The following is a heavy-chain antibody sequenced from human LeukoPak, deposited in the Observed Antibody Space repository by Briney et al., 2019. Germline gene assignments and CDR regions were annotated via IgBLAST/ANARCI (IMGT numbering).Heavy chain of an antibody. D-gene: IGHD3-10*01. V-gene: IGHV4-39*01. CDR3: ARHEVPETYYYGSGSYRAMSTSSNFDY. CDR2: IYYSGST. J-gene: IGHJ4*02. CDR1: GGSISSSSYY. Sequence: SETLSLTCTVSGGSISSSSYYWGWIRQPPGKGLEWIGSIYYSGSTYYNPSLKSRVTISVDTSKNQFSLKLSSVTAADTAVYYCARHEVPETYYYGSGSYRAMSTSSNFDYWGQGTLVTVSS.